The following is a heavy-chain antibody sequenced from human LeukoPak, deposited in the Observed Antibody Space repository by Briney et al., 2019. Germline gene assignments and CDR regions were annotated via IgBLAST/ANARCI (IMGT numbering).Heavy chain of an antibody. CDR3: ARLVLWFGELSYYGMDV. CDR1: GGSISSYY. CDR2: IYYSGST. J-gene: IGHJ6*02. D-gene: IGHD3-10*01. V-gene: IGHV4-59*08. Sequence: SETLSLTCTVSGGSISSYYWSWIRQPPGKGLEGIGYIYYSGSTNYNPSLKSRVTISVDTSKNQFSLKLSSVTAADTAVYYCARLVLWFGELSYYGMDVWGQGTTVTVSS.